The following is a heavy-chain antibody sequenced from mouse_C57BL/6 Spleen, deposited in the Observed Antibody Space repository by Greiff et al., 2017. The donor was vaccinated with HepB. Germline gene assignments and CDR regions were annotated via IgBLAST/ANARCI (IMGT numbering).Heavy chain of an antibody. J-gene: IGHJ4*01. Sequence: EVNVVESGGGLVQPGASLRLSCAASGFTFTDYYMSWVRQPPGKAPEWLALIRNKANGYTTEYTASVKGRFTISRDNSQNILYLQMNTLRAEDSATSYCVKASPYYSNPYYAMDYWGQGTSVTVSS. D-gene: IGHD2-5*01. V-gene: IGHV7-4*01. CDR1: GFTFTDYY. CDR2: IRNKANGYTT. CDR3: VKASPYYSNPYYAMDY.